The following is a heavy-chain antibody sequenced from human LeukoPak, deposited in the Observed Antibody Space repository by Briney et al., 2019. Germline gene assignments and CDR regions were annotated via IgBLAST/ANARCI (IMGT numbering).Heavy chain of an antibody. V-gene: IGHV3-30*02. CDR2: IRPDGSHS. CDR3: APSYYFGSGSND. Sequence: PGGSLRLSCAASGFTFRSYGMHWVRQAPGKGLEWVAFIRPDGSHSYYADSVKGRLVISRDNSKNTLYLQMNSLRAEDTAVYYCAPSYYFGSGSNDWGQGTLVTVSS. CDR1: GFTFRSYG. J-gene: IGHJ4*02. D-gene: IGHD3-10*01.